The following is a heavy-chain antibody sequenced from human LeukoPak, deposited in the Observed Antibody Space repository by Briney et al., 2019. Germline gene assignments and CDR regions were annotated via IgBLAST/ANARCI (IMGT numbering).Heavy chain of an antibody. V-gene: IGHV4-34*01. Sequence: PSETLSLTCAVYGGSFSGYYWSLIRRPPGKGLEWIGEINHSGSANYSPSLSSRVTISLDMSENQFSLKLTSVTAADTAVYYCARGQGTVTTHWGQGTLVTVSS. CDR2: INHSGSA. D-gene: IGHD4-17*01. CDR3: ARGQGTVTTH. J-gene: IGHJ4*02. CDR1: GGSFSGYY.